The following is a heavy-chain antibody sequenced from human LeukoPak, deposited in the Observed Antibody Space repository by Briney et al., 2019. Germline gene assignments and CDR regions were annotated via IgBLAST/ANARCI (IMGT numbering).Heavy chain of an antibody. CDR3: ARGSVYFMDFWSGYPYYFDY. CDR2: ISPNSGGT. V-gene: IGHV1-2*02. J-gene: IGHJ4*02. Sequence: ASVKVSCKASGYTFTGYYIHWVRQAPGQGLEWMGWISPNSGGTNYAQKFQGRVTMTRDTSISTAYMELSRLRSDDTAVYYCARGSVYFMDFWSGYPYYFDYWGQGTLVTVSS. CDR1: GYTFTGYY. D-gene: IGHD3-3*01.